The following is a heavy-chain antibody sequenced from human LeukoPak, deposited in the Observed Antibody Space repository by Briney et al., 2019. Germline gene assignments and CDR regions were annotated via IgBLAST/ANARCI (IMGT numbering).Heavy chain of an antibody. J-gene: IGHJ3*02. D-gene: IGHD2-8*02. V-gene: IGHV4-38-2*01. CDR2: IYHSGGT. CDR3: ARGASGFGTGAFDI. Sequence: SETLSLTCAVSGYSISSGYYWGWIRQPPGKGLEWTGSIYHSGGTYYNPSLKSRVTISVDTSKNQFSLKLSSVTAADTAVYYCARGASGFGTGAFDIWGQGTMVTVSS. CDR1: GYSISSGYY.